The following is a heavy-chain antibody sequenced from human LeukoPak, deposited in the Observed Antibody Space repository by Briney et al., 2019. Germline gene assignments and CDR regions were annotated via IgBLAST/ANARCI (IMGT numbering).Heavy chain of an antibody. CDR2: ISGSGGST. CDR1: GFTVSSNY. J-gene: IGHJ4*02. CDR3: AKGDSGSYFDGSFDY. V-gene: IGHV3-23*01. Sequence: PGGSLRLSCAVSGFTVSSNYMSWVRQAPGKGLEWVSAISGSGGSTYYADSVKGRFTISRDNSKNTLYLQMNSLRAEDTAVYYCAKGDSGSYFDGSFDYWGQGTLVTVSS. D-gene: IGHD1-26*01.